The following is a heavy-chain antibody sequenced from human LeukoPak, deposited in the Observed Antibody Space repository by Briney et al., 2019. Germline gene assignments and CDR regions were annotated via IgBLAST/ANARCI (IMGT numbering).Heavy chain of an antibody. CDR2: INWNGVST. CDR1: GFTFDDYG. CDR3: ARDSYVLGYSGYDGFFDY. J-gene: IGHJ4*02. V-gene: IGHV3-20*04. D-gene: IGHD5-12*01. Sequence: GGSLRLSCAASGFTFDDYGMSWVRQAPGRGLEWVSFINWNGVSTDYADSVKGRFTISRDNAKNSLYLQMNSLRAEDTAVYYCARDSYVLGYSGYDGFFDYWGQGALVTVSS.